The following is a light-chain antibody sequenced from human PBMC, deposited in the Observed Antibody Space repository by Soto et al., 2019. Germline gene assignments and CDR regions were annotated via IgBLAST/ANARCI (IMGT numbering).Light chain of an antibody. J-gene: IGLJ1*01. Sequence: QSALTQPSSLSGSPGQSITISCTGTSSDVGGYNSVSWYRQDPGKAPKLMIYDVTNRPSGVSNRFSGSKSGNTASLTISGLQAEDEADYYCSSFTSSITYVFRTGTKVTVL. CDR2: DVT. CDR1: SSDVGGYNS. V-gene: IGLV2-14*01. CDR3: SSFTSSITYV.